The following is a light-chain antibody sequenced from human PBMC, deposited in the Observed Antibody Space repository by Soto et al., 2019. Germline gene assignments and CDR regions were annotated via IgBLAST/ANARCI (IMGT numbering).Light chain of an antibody. CDR3: QQYNSYSLWT. Sequence: DIQMTQSPSTLSASVGDRVTITCRASQSIRNWLAWYQQKSGKAPKLLIYDASSLERGVPSRFSGSGSGTEFTLTISSLQPDAFATYYCQQYNSYSLWTFGQGTKVEIK. CDR2: DAS. CDR1: QSIRNW. V-gene: IGKV1-5*01. J-gene: IGKJ1*01.